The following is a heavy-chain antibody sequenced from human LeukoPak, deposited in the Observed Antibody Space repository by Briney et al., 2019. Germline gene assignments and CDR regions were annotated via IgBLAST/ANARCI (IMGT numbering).Heavy chain of an antibody. J-gene: IGHJ5*02. CDR1: GYTFTSYY. CDR3: ARDAYCSSTSCYAAWFDP. Sequence: GASVKVSCKASGYTFTSYYMHWVRQAPGQGLEWVGIINPSGGSTSYAQKFQGRVTMTGDTSTSTVYMELSSLRSEDTAVYYCARDAYCSSTSCYAAWFDPWGQGTLVTVSS. V-gene: IGHV1-46*01. D-gene: IGHD2-2*01. CDR2: INPSGGST.